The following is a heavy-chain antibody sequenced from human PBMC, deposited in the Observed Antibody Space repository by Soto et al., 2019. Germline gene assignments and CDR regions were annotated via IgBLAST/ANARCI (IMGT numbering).Heavy chain of an antibody. D-gene: IGHD3-3*01. V-gene: IGHV1-18*01. J-gene: IGHJ4*02. CDR2: ISAYNGNT. CDR1: GYTFTSYG. Sequence: QVQLVQSGAEVKKPGASVKVSCKASGYTFTSYGISWVRQAPGQGLEWMGWISAYNGNTNYAQKLQGRVTMTTDTSKSPAYMELRSLRSGDTAVYYCARVRITIFGVVISSWGFFDYWGQGTLVTVST. CDR3: ARVRITIFGVVISSWGFFDY.